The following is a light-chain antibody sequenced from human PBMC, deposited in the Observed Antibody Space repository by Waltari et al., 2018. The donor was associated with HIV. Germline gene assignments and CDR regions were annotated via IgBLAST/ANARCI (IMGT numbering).Light chain of an antibody. CDR2: GNS. CDR3: QSYDSSLSGSRVV. J-gene: IGLJ2*01. Sequence: QSVLTQPPSVSGAPGQRVTSSCTGSSSNSGAGPAVHWSQQLPGTAPKLLIYGNSNRPSGVPDRFSGSKSGTSASLAITGLQAEDEADYYCQSYDSSLSGSRVVFGGGTKLTVL. V-gene: IGLV1-40*01. CDR1: SSNSGAGPA.